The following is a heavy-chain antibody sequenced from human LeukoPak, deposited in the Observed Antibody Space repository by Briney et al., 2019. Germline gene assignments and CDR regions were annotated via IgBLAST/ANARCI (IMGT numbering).Heavy chain of an antibody. Sequence: GGSLRLSCAASGFTFSSYAMIWVRQAPGKGLEWVSTISSSGDSTYYADSVKGRFTISRDNSKNTLYLQMNSLRAEDTAMYFCAKGYSGSYSAFDYRGQGTLVTVSS. D-gene: IGHD1-26*01. CDR3: AKGYSGSYSAFDY. J-gene: IGHJ4*02. V-gene: IGHV3-23*01. CDR2: ISSSGDST. CDR1: GFTFSSYA.